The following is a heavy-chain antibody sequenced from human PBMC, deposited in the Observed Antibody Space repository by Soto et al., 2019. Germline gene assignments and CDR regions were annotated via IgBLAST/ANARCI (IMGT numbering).Heavy chain of an antibody. D-gene: IGHD6-19*01. CDR2: ISWNSGSI. CDR1: GFTFDDYA. J-gene: IGHJ6*02. CDR3: AEDRFPAVAGTGGMDV. V-gene: IGHV3-9*01. Sequence: GGSLRLSCAASGFTFDDYAMHWVRQAPGKGLEWVSGISWNSGSIGYADSVKGRFTISRDNAKNSLYLQMNSLRAEDTALYYCAEDRFPAVAGTGGMDVWGQGTTVTVSS.